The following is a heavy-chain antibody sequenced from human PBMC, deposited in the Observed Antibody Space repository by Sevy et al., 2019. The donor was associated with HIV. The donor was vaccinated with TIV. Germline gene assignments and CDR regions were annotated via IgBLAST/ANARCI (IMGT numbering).Heavy chain of an antibody. V-gene: IGHV3-23*01. CDR2: ISGSGRIT. CDR1: GFTFSSYA. CDR3: AKEGQGEYYDSSGSFDY. D-gene: IGHD3-22*01. J-gene: IGHJ4*02. Sequence: GGSLRLSCAASGFTFSSYAMSWVRQAPGKGLEWVSAISGSGRITYYADSVKGRFTISRDNSKNTLYLQMNSLMAEDPAVYYCAKEGQGEYYDSSGSFDYWGQGTLVTVSS.